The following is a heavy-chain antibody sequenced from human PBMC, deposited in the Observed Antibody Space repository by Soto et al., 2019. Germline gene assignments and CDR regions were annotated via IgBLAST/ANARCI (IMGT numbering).Heavy chain of an antibody. CDR3: APSRPAAYQYYYYYGMDV. J-gene: IGHJ6*02. Sequence: SVKVSCKASGGTFSSYAISWVRQAAGEGLEWMGGIIRIFGTANYAQKFSGRVTITADESTSTAYMELSSLRSEDTAVYYCAPSRPAAYQYYYYYGMDVWGQGTTVTVSS. D-gene: IGHD2-2*01. CDR1: GGTFSSYA. CDR2: IIRIFGTA. V-gene: IGHV1-69*13.